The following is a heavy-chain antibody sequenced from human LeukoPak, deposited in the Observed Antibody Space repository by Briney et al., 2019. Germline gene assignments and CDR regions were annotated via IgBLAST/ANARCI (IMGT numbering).Heavy chain of an antibody. J-gene: IGHJ6*03. Sequence: GASVKVSCKASGGTFSSYAISWVRQAPGQGLEWMGGIIPIFGTANYAQKFQGRVTITTDESTSTAYMELSSLRSEDTAVYYCARRTSIAAHRYYMDVWGKGTTVTVSS. D-gene: IGHD6-6*01. V-gene: IGHV1-69*05. CDR1: GGTFSSYA. CDR3: ARRTSIAAHRYYMDV. CDR2: IIPIFGTA.